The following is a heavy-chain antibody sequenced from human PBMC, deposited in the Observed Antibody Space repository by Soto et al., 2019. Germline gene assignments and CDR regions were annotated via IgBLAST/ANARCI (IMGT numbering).Heavy chain of an antibody. CDR1: GFTFSNYA. V-gene: IGHV3-23*01. Sequence: EAQLLESGGGLVQPGGSLRLSCAASGFTFSNYAMNWVRQAPGKGLEWVSVISGSGDSTYYADSVKGRFTISRDSSKNTLYLQMNSLRAEDTAVYYCARRSSSWYFDYWGQGTLVTVSS. J-gene: IGHJ4*02. CDR3: ARRSSSWYFDY. D-gene: IGHD6-13*01. CDR2: ISGSGDST.